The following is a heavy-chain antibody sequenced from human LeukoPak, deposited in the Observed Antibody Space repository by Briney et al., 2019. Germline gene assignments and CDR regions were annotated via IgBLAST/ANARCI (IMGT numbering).Heavy chain of an antibody. V-gene: IGHV3-7*04. CDR2: IKQDGSEK. J-gene: IGHJ4*02. D-gene: IGHD3-22*01. Sequence: PGGSLRLSCAASGFTFSSYWMSWVRQAPGKGLEWVANIKQDGSEKYYVDSVKGRFTISRDNAKNSLYLQMNSLRAEDTAVYYCATDYYYYDSSGYPRQEDYWGQGTLVTVSS. CDR3: ATDYYYYDSSGYPRQEDY. CDR1: GFTFSSYW.